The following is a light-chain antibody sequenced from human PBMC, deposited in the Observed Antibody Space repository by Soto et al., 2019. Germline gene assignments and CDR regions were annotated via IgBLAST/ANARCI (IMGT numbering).Light chain of an antibody. CDR3: CSYAGNNVFV. J-gene: IGLJ1*01. CDR2: EVT. Sequence: QSVLTQPASVSGSPGQSITISCTGTNSDIGSYNVVSWYEQHPGKAPKLIIYEVTKRPSGVSNRFSGSKSGNTASLTISGLQTEDEADYYCCSYAGNNVFVFVTGTKVTVL. V-gene: IGLV2-23*02. CDR1: NSDIGSYNV.